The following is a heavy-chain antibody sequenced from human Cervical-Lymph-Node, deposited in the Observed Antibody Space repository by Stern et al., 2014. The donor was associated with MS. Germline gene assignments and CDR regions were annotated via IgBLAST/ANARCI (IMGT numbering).Heavy chain of an antibody. D-gene: IGHD3-9*01. J-gene: IGHJ4*02. V-gene: IGHV1-2*02. CDR2: INPNSGGT. CDR3: ARNLLRYFDCFDY. Sequence: VQLVESGAEVKKPGASVKVSCKASGYTFTGYYIHWVRQAPGQGLEWMGWINPNSGGTNYAQKLQGRVTMTRDTSISTAYMELSRLRSDDTAIYYCARNLLRYFDCFDYWGQGALVTVSS. CDR1: GYTFTGYY.